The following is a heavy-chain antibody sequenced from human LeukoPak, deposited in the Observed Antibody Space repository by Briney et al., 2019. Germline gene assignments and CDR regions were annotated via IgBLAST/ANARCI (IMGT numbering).Heavy chain of an antibody. CDR3: ARGAPSGYIVVVPAAINY. Sequence: GGSLRLSCAASGFTFSSYSMNWVRQAPGKGLEWVSSISSSSSYIYYADSVKGRFTISRDNAKNSLYLQMNSLRAEDTAVYYCARGAPSGYIVVVPAAINYWGQRTLVTVSS. J-gene: IGHJ4*02. CDR2: ISSSSSYI. V-gene: IGHV3-21*01. D-gene: IGHD2-2*02. CDR1: GFTFSSYS.